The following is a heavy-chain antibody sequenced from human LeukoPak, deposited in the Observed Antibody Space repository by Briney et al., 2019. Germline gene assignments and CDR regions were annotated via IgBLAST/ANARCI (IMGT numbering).Heavy chain of an antibody. CDR3: AKAFREFGSSSSYSSFDT. D-gene: IGHD5-18*01. Sequence: GGSLRLSCAASGFTFSSFALSWVCQAPGKGLEWVSGVSYTRVATYYADSVKGRFTISRDDSQNILYLQMNGLRAEDTAVYFCAKAFREFGSSSSYSSFDTWGQGTMVTVSS. J-gene: IGHJ3*02. V-gene: IGHV3-23*01. CDR2: VSYTRVAT. CDR1: GFTFSSFA.